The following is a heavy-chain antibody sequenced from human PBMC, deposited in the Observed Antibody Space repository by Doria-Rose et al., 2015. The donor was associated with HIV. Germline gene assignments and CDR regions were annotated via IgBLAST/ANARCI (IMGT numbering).Heavy chain of an antibody. CDR2: IKSTTDGGTI. CDR3: STDAAVRPLDGY. V-gene: IGHV3-15*01. Sequence: SWVRQAPGRGLEWIGRIKSTTDGGTIDYAAPVKDRFTISRDDSKNTLYLQMNSLKTEDTALYYCSTDAAVRPLDGYWGQGTLVTVSS. D-gene: IGHD6-19*01. J-gene: IGHJ4*02.